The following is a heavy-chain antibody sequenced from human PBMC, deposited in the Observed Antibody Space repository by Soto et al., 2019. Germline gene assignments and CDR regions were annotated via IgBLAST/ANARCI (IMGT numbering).Heavy chain of an antibody. CDR3: AKGTIAAPFNRWFDP. J-gene: IGHJ5*02. D-gene: IGHD6-6*01. CDR2: ISGSGGST. CDR1: GITFSPYA. Sequence: GGVLRLSCAASGITFSPYAISWVRPAPGKGLEWVSAISGSGGSTYYADSVKGRFTISRDNSKNTLYLQMNSLRAEDTAVYYCAKGTIAAPFNRWFDPCGQGTLVTVSS. V-gene: IGHV3-23*01.